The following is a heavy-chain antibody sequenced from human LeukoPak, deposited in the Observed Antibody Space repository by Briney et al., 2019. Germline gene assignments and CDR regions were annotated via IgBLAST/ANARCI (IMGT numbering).Heavy chain of an antibody. J-gene: IGHJ4*02. CDR2: MNPNSGNT. Sequence: ASVKVSCKASGYTFTSYDINWVRQATGQGLEWMGWMNPNSGNTGYAQKFQGRVTMTEDTSTDTAYMELSSLRSEDTAVYYCATTFVNYDSSGYRSFGYWGQGTLVTVSS. D-gene: IGHD3-22*01. CDR1: GYTFTSYD. V-gene: IGHV1-8*01. CDR3: ATTFVNYDSSGYRSFGY.